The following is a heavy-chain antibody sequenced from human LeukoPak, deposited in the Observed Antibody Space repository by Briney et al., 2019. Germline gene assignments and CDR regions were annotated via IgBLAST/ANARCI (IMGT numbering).Heavy chain of an antibody. V-gene: IGHV3-7*01. CDR2: IKQDGSQK. Sequence: GGSLRLSCAASGFTFSSYWMSWVRQAPGKGLEWVANIKQDGSQKYYVDSVKGRFSISRDNSKNTLYLQMNSLRAEDTAVYYCAREAHYYDSSGYYENDYWGQGTLVTVSS. J-gene: IGHJ4*02. CDR3: AREAHYYDSSGYYENDY. CDR1: GFTFSSYW. D-gene: IGHD3-22*01.